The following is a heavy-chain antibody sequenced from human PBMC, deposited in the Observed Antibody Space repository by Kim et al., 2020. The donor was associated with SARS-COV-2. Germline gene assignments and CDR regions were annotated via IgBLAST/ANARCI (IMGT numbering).Heavy chain of an antibody. CDR2: ISYDGSKK. D-gene: IGHD4-17*01. J-gene: IGHJ4*02. CDR1: AFTFSSYA. V-gene: IGHV3-30-3*01. CDR3: ANGDATVTTFDYYFDY. Sequence: GGSLRLSCAASAFTFSSYAMHWVRQAPGEGLAWVAVISYDGSKKYYADSVRGRFTISRDNSKNTLYLQMNSLTPEDTAVYYCANGDATVTTFDYYFDYWGQGTLVTVSS.